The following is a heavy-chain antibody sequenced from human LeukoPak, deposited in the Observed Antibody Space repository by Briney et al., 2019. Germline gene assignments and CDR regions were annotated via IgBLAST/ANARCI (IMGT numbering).Heavy chain of an antibody. CDR3: AREVYSSGWSSFDY. D-gene: IGHD6-19*01. J-gene: IGHJ4*02. CDR1: GFTFSSYN. CDR2: ISSSSSYT. V-gene: IGHV3-21*01. Sequence: GGSLRLSCAASGFTFSSYNMNWVRQAPGKGLEWVSSISSSSSYTYYADSVKGRFTISRDNAKNSLYLQMNSLRAEDTAVYYCAREVYSSGWSSFDYWGQGTLVTVSS.